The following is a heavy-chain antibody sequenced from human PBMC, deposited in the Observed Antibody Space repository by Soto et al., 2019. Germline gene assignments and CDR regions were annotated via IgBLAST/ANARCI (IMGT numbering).Heavy chain of an antibody. J-gene: IGHJ4*02. Sequence: LRLSCAASGFTFDDYAMHWVRQAPGKGLEWVSGISWNSGSIGYADSVKGRFTISRDNAKNSLYLQMNSLRAEDTALYYCAKASVTIFGVPISGYFDYWGQGTLVTVSS. D-gene: IGHD3-3*01. CDR1: GFTFDDYA. CDR3: AKASVTIFGVPISGYFDY. V-gene: IGHV3-9*01. CDR2: ISWNSGSI.